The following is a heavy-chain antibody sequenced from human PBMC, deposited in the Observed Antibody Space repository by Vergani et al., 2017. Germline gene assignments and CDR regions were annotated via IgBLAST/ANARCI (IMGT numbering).Heavy chain of an antibody. V-gene: IGHV1-18*04. D-gene: IGHD2-2*01. Sequence: QVQLVQSGAEVKKPGASVKVPCKASGYTFTSYGISGVRQAPGQGLAWMGWISAYNGNTNYAQKIQGRVTMTTDTSTSTAYMELRSLSSDDTAVYYCARDPVIVVVPAAPYYYYYYGMDVWGQGTTVTVSS. CDR1: GYTFTSYG. CDR3: ARDPVIVVVPAAPYYYYYYGMDV. CDR2: ISAYNGNT. J-gene: IGHJ6*02.